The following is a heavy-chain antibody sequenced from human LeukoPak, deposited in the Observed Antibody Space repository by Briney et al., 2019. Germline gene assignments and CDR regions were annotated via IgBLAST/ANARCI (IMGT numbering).Heavy chain of an antibody. CDR1: GFTFSSYA. J-gene: IGHJ6*03. CDR3: AKHPTHWSSTSCYTGPRDYYYMDV. CDR2: ISGSGGST. D-gene: IGHD2-2*02. V-gene: IGHV3-23*01. Sequence: GGSLRLSCAASGFTFSSYAMSWVRQAPGKGLEWVSAISGSGGSTYYEDSVKGRFTISSDNYKTTMYLQMNSLSAEDTAVYYCAKHPTHWSSTSCYTGPRDYYYMDVWGKGTTVTVSS.